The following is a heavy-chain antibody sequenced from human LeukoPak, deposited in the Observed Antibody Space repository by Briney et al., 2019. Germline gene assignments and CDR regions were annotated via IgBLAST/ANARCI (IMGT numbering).Heavy chain of an antibody. Sequence: ASVKVSCKTSGCTFTAYYMHWVRQAPGQGVEWMGRINPNSGGTNHAQKFQDWVTMTRNTSIRTAYLESSRLRSGDTAVSFCARDLDGIFSATHAFDIWGQGTMVTVSS. J-gene: IGHJ3*02. CDR3: ARDLDGIFSATHAFDI. CDR2: INPNSGGT. D-gene: IGHD1-14*01. V-gene: IGHV1-2*04. CDR1: GCTFTAYY.